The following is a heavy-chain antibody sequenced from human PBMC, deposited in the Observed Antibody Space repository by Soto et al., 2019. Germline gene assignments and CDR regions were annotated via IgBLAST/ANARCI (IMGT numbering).Heavy chain of an antibody. CDR3: ARGGDVLDY. V-gene: IGHV3-30*03. CDR2: ASYDGTYK. CDR1: GFVFGGFG. D-gene: IGHD3-16*01. J-gene: IGHJ4*02. Sequence: QVELVESGGGVVRPGKSLTVSCTGSGFVFGGFGMHWVRQTPGKGLEWLGMASYDGTYKYVADSVKGRFTISRDNGMNTVYLQMDNLGLEDTVLYYCARGGDVLDYWGRGTLVTVSS.